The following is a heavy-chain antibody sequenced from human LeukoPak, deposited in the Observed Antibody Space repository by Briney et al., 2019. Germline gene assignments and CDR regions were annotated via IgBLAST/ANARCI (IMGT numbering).Heavy chain of an antibody. Sequence: GGSLRLSCVASGFTFSSYWMAWVRQAPGKGLEWVANMKQDGSAKHYADSVKGRFSISRDNSKNSVYLQMDSLRAEGTALYYCARDNVGALDYWGHGTLVTVSS. CDR2: MKQDGSAK. CDR1: GFTFSSYW. V-gene: IGHV3-7*01. CDR3: ARDNVGALDY. D-gene: IGHD1-26*01. J-gene: IGHJ4*01.